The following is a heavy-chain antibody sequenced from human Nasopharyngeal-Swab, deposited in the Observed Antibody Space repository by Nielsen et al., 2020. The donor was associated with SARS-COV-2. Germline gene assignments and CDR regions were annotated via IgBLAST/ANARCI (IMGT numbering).Heavy chain of an antibody. D-gene: IGHD1-26*01. CDR2: ISSSSSYT. Sequence: GGSLRLSCAASGFTFSDYYMSWIRQAPGKGLEWVSYISSSSSYTNYADSVKGRFTISRDNAKNSLYLQMNSLRAEDTAVYYCARGHGWELLFDYWGQGTLVTVSS. CDR3: ARGHGWELLFDY. V-gene: IGHV3-11*05. CDR1: GFTFSDYY. J-gene: IGHJ4*02.